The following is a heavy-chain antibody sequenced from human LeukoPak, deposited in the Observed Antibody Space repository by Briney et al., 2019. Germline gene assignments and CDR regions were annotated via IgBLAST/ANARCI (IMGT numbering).Heavy chain of an antibody. V-gene: IGHV4-59*01. Sequence: PSETLSLTCTVSGGSISSYYWSWIRQPPGKGLEWIGYIYYSGSTNYNPSLKSRVTISVDTSKNQFSLKLSSVTAADTAVYYCARITGYSYHGFDYWGRGTLVTVSS. CDR1: GGSISSYY. D-gene: IGHD5-18*01. J-gene: IGHJ4*02. CDR2: IYYSGST. CDR3: ARITGYSYHGFDY.